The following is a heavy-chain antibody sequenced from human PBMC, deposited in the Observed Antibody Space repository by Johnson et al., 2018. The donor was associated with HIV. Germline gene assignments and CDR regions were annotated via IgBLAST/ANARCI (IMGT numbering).Heavy chain of an antibody. CDR3: AKGASGSQRRGAFHI. CDR2: ISYDGSNK. V-gene: IGHV3-30-3*01. J-gene: IGHJ3*02. D-gene: IGHD1-26*01. Sequence: QVQLVESGGGVVQPGRSLRLSCAASGFTFSSYAVHWVRQAPGKGLEWVAIISYDGSNKYYADSVKGRFTISRDNSKDTLYLQMNSLRAEDTAVYYCAKGASGSQRRGAFHIWGQGTMVTVSS. CDR1: GFTFSSYA.